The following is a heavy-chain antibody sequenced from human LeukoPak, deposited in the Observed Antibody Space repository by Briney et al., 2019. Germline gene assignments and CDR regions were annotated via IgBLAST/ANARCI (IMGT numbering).Heavy chain of an antibody. V-gene: IGHV1-2*02. D-gene: IGHD3-9*01. CDR1: GYTFTGYY. CDR3: ARGYDILTAFSLNWFDP. Sequence: ASVKVSCKASGYTFTGYYMHWVRQAPGQGLEWMGWINPNSGGTNYAQKFQGRVTMTRDTSISTAYMELSRLRSDDTAVYYCARGYDILTAFSLNWFDPWGQGTLVTVSS. J-gene: IGHJ5*02. CDR2: INPNSGGT.